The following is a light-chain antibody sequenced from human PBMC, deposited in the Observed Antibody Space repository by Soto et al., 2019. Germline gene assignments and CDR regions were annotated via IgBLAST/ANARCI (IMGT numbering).Light chain of an antibody. Sequence: IVFTQSPGTLSLSPGARATLSCRASQSVRGGFLAWYQQKPGQAPRLLIYGASSKATGIPDRVSGSGSGSDLACTISRLWPEEFAVYYCQQNGTGTLTFGQGSKV. J-gene: IGKJ1*01. V-gene: IGKV3-20*01. CDR3: QQNGTGTLT. CDR1: QSVRGGF. CDR2: GAS.